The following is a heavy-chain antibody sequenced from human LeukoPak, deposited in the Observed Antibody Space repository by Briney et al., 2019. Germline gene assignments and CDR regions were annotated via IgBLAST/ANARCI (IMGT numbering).Heavy chain of an antibody. D-gene: IGHD2-21*02. V-gene: IGHV4-59*12. CDR3: ARDLASCAGDCYSDGFDY. CDR2: IYYSGST. CDR1: GGSISSYY. Sequence: SETLSLTCTVSGGSISSYYWSWIRQPPGKGLEWIGYIYYSGSTNYNPSLKSRVIVSVDTSKNHFSLKMSSVTAADTAVYYCARDLASCAGDCYSDGFDYWGQGTLVTVSS. J-gene: IGHJ4*02.